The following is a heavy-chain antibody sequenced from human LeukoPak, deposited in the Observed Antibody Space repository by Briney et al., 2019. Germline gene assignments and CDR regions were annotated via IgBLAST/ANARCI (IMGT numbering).Heavy chain of an antibody. V-gene: IGHV1-2*02. Sequence: ASVKVSCKASGYTFTSYVMHWVRQAPGQGLEWMGWINPNSGNTNYAQKFQGRATMTRDTSTSTVHMELSSLRSEDTAVYYCARGFGSSLSWGQGTLVTVSS. CDR1: GYTFTSYV. CDR3: ARGFGSSLS. J-gene: IGHJ4*02. D-gene: IGHD6-6*01. CDR2: INPNSGNT.